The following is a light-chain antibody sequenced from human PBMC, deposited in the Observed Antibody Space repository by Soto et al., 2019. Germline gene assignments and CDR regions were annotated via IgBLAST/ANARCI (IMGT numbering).Light chain of an antibody. Sequence: EIVMTQSPATLSVSPLEIATLSCRASQSVSSNLAWFQQKPGQAPTLLIYGASTRATGIPARFSGSGSGTEFTLTISSLQSEDFAVYYCQQRSNWPITFGQGTRLEIK. CDR1: QSVSSN. V-gene: IGKV3-15*01. CDR3: QQRSNWPIT. CDR2: GAS. J-gene: IGKJ5*01.